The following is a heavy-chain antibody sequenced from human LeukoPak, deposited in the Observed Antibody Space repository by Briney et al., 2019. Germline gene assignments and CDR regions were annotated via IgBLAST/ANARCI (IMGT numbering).Heavy chain of an antibody. V-gene: IGHV5-51*01. D-gene: IGHD3-9*01. CDR1: GYSFTSYW. J-gene: IGHJ3*02. Sequence: GESLKISCKGSGYSFTSYWIGWVRQMPGKGLEWMGIIYPGDSDTRYSPSFQGQVTISADKSISTAYLQWSSLKASDTAMYYCARQGYDILTGTELDAFDIWGQGTMVTVSS. CDR3: ARQGYDILTGTELDAFDI. CDR2: IYPGDSDT.